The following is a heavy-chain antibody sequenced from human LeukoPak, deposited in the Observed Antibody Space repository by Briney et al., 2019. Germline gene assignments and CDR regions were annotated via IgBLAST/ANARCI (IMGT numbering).Heavy chain of an antibody. J-gene: IGHJ5*02. Sequence: GGSLRLSCEASAITFSGYPMNWVRQAPGKGLEWVAFISHDGSNKYYADSVKGRFTISRDNSKNTLYLQMNSLRPEDTAVYFCARGAGVPYCSSSRCLRATWFDPWGQGTLVTVSS. V-gene: IGHV3-30-3*01. CDR1: AITFSGYP. CDR3: ARGAGVPYCSSSRCLRATWFDP. D-gene: IGHD2-2*01. CDR2: ISHDGSNK.